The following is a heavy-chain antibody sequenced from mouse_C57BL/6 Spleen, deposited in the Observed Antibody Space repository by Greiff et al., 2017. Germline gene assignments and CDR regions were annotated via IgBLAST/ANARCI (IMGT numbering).Heavy chain of an antibody. Sequence: EVKVIESGGDLVKPGGSLKLSCAASGFTFSSYGMSWVRQTPDKRLEWVATISSGGSYTYYPDSVKGRFTISRDNAKNTLYLQMSSLKSEDTAMYYCARQGDYYGSSDFDYWGQGTTLTVSS. CDR3: ARQGDYYGSSDFDY. V-gene: IGHV5-6*01. D-gene: IGHD1-1*01. J-gene: IGHJ2*01. CDR2: ISSGGSYT. CDR1: GFTFSSYG.